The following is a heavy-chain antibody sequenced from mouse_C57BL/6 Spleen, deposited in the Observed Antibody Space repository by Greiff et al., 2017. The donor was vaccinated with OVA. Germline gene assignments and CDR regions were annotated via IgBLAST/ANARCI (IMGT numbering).Heavy chain of an antibody. J-gene: IGHJ4*01. Sequence: VQLQQPGAELVMPGASVKLSCKASGYTFTSYWMHWVKQRPGQGLEWIGEIDPSDSYTNYNQKFKGKSTLTVDKSSSTAYMQLSSLTSEDSAVYYCARARDMGNPYAMDYWGQGTSVTVSS. V-gene: IGHV1-69*01. CDR2: IDPSDSYT. D-gene: IGHD2-1*01. CDR1: GYTFTSYW. CDR3: ARARDMGNPYAMDY.